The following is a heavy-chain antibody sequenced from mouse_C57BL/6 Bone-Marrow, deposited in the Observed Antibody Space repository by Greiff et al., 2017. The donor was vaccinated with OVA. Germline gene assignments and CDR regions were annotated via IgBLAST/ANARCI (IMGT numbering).Heavy chain of an antibody. CDR2: IYPGSGST. CDR1: GYTFTSYW. V-gene: IGHV1-55*01. J-gene: IGHJ3*01. D-gene: IGHD2-10*01. Sequence: HLPHPFSYLLTPLPSLNMSCKASGYTFTSYWITWVKQRPGQGLEWIGDIYPGSGSTNYNEKFKSKATLTVDTSSSTAYMQLSSLTSEESAVYYCASSRDTYYGPWFAYWGQGTLVTVSA. CDR3: ASSRDTYYGPWFAY.